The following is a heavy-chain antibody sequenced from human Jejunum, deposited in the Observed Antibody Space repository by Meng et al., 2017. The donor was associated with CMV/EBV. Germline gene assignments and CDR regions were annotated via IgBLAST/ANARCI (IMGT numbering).Heavy chain of an antibody. D-gene: IGHD6-19*01. J-gene: IGHJ4*02. CDR1: GYTFTHHG. Sequence: QPQLVQSGVEVKKPGASVRVSCKASGYTFTHHGISWIRQAPGQGLEWMGWISCYNGDTNYAQKLQGRVTMTTDTSTNTAYMDLRGLRSDDTAVYYCARDPSNTSGRYAYFDYWGQGTLVTVSS. V-gene: IGHV1-18*01. CDR3: ARDPSNTSGRYAYFDY. CDR2: ISCYNGDT.